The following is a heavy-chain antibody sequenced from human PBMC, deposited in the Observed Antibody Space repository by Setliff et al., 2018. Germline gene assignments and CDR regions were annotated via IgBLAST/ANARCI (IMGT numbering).Heavy chain of an antibody. Sequence: ASVKVSCKAPGYTFTSHYMHWVRQAPGLGLEWMGTINPSSGRTSYAQKFQGRVTMTRDTSTSTVYMDMSSLRSEDTAVYYCARDVFPYHYEGAFDIWGQGTRVTGSS. D-gene: IGHD3-22*01. CDR3: ARDVFPYHYEGAFDI. V-gene: IGHV1-46*01. J-gene: IGHJ3*02. CDR2: INPSSGRT. CDR1: GYTFTSHY.